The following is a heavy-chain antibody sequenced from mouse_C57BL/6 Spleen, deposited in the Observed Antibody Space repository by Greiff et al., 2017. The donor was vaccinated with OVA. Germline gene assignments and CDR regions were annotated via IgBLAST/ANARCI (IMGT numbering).Heavy chain of an antibody. CDR2: IYPGSGST. CDR1: GYTFTSYW. D-gene: IGHD2-4*01. V-gene: IGHV1-55*01. Sequence: VQLQQPGAELVRPGTSVKLSCKASGYTFTSYWITWVKQRPGQGLEWIGDIYPGSGSTNYNEKFKSKATLTVDTSSSTAYMQLSSLTSEDSAVYYCARHYDYDDDMDYWGQGTSVTVSS. CDR3: ARHYDYDDDMDY. J-gene: IGHJ4*01.